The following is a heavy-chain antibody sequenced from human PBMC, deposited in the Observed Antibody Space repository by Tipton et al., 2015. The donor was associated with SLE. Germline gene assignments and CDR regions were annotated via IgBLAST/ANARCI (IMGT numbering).Heavy chain of an antibody. CDR3: ARPGDYFDSSGHHDAFDV. CDR2: INHSGST. CDR1: GGSISSHY. D-gene: IGHD3-22*01. J-gene: IGHJ3*01. V-gene: IGHV4-34*01. Sequence: AGLVKLSETLSLTCTVSGGSISSHYWSWIRQPPGKGLEWIGEINHSGSTNYNPSLKSRVTISFDTSKNQLSLKLSSVTAADTAVYYCARPGDYFDSSGHHDAFDVWGQGTMVTVSS.